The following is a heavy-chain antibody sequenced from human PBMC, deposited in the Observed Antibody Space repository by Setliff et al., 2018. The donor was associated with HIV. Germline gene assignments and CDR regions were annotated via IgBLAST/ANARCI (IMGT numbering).Heavy chain of an antibody. CDR2: VYPGDSNT. Sequence: GESLKISCKGSGYTFTTYWIGWVRQMPGKGLEWMGIVYPGDSNTKYSPSFQGQVTISADKSITTAYLQWSSLKASDTAMYYCARLLRPYYYMDVWGKGTTVTVSS. CDR1: GYTFTTYW. V-gene: IGHV5-51*01. CDR3: ARLLRPYYYMDV. J-gene: IGHJ6*03.